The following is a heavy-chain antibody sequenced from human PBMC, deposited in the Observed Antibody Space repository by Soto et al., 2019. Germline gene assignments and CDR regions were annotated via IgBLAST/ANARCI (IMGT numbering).Heavy chain of an antibody. CDR2: IYYSGST. Sequence: ASETLSLTCTVSGGSISSGDYYWSWIRQPPGKGLEWIGYIYYSGSTYYNPSLKSRVTISVDRSKNQFSLKLSSVTAADTAVYYCARGRGGSYLVSYYYGMDGWGQGTTVTVSS. V-gene: IGHV4-30-4*01. CDR3: ARGRGGSYLVSYYYGMDG. J-gene: IGHJ6*02. CDR1: GGSISSGDYY. D-gene: IGHD1-26*01.